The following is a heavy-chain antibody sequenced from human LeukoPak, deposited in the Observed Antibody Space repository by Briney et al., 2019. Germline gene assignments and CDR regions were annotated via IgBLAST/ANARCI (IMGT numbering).Heavy chain of an antibody. CDR3: ARDYCGGDCSPHWYYYGMDV. D-gene: IGHD2-21*02. CDR2: IYYSGST. V-gene: IGHV4-30-4*01. J-gene: IGHJ6*02. Sequence: SETLSLTCTVSGGSISSGDYYWSWIRQPPGKGLEWIGYIYYSGSTYYNPSLKSRVTISVDTSKNQFSLKPSSVTAADTAVYYCARDYCGGDCSPHWYYYGMDVWGQGTTVTVSS. CDR1: GGSISSGDYY.